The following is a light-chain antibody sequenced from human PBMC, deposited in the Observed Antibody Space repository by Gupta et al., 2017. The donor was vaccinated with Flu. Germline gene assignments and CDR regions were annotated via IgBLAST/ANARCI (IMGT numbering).Light chain of an antibody. CDR1: SSDVGGYNF. J-gene: IGLJ3*02. Sequence: QSALTQPPSASGSPGQSVTISCPGTSSDVGGYNFVSWYQQHPGEAPKLIIYEVTKRPSGVPDRFSGSKSGNTASLTVSGLQAEDEADYYCSSYAGNNNLVFGGGTKLTVL. CDR2: EVT. CDR3: SSYAGNNNLV. V-gene: IGLV2-8*01.